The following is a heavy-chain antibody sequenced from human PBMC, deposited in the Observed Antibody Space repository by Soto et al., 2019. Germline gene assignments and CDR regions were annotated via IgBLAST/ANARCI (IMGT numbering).Heavy chain of an antibody. J-gene: IGHJ4*02. CDR2: TYYRSKWYN. CDR1: VDIVSSSSAA. CDR3: ARDPPDFHSAFDY. Sequence: PSQTLSLTCAISVDIVSSSSAAWNCIRQSPSRGLEWLGRTYYRSKWYNDYAVSVKSRITINPDTSKNQFSLQLNSVTPEDTAAYYCARDPPDFHSAFDYWGQGTLVTVSS. V-gene: IGHV6-1*01. D-gene: IGHD4-4*01.